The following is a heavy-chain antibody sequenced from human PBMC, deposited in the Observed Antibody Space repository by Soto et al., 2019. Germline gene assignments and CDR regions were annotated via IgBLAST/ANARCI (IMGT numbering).Heavy chain of an antibody. D-gene: IGHD2-2*01. J-gene: IGHJ4*02. V-gene: IGHV3-23*01. CDR1: GFTFSTYA. Sequence: PGGSLRLSCAASGFTFSTYAMSWVRQAPGKGLEWVSSISGSGGVTYYADSVKGRFTISRDNPKNTLYLQMNSLRAEDTAVYYCAKVGHYCSSTRCPNDYWGQGTLVTVSS. CDR3: AKVGHYCSSTRCPNDY. CDR2: ISGSGGVT.